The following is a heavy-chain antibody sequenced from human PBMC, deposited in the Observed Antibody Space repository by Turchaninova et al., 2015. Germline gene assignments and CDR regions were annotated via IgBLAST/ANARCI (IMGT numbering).Heavy chain of an antibody. CDR3: ARLSMTTVTRGAFDI. CDR2: IYYSGST. CDR1: GGASSSSSYY. Sequence: QLPLQESGPGRVKPSETLALPCTAPGGASSSSSYYWGGVRQPPGKGLEWIGSIYYSGSTYYNPSLKSRVTISVDTSKNQFSLKLSSVTAADTAVYYCARLSMTTVTRGAFDIWGQGTMVTVSS. D-gene: IGHD4-11*01. J-gene: IGHJ3*02. V-gene: IGHV4-39*01.